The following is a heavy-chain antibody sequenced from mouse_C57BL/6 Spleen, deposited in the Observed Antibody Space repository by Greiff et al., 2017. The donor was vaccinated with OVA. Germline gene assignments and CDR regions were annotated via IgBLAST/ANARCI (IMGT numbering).Heavy chain of an antibody. CDR3: AFDYDAPMDY. J-gene: IGHJ4*01. Sequence: DVKLQESGPGLVKPSQSLSLTCSVTGYSITSGYYWNWIRQFPGNKLEWMGYISYDGSNNYNPSLKNRISITRDTSKNQFFLKLNSVTTEDTATYYCAFDYDAPMDYWGQGTSVTVSS. CDR2: ISYDGSN. V-gene: IGHV3-6*01. D-gene: IGHD2-4*01. CDR1: GYSITSGYY.